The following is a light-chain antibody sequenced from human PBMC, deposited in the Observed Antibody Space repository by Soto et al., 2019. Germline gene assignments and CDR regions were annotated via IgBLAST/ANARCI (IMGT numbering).Light chain of an antibody. CDR3: QQYNYWPRT. CDR2: AAS. J-gene: IGKJ1*01. Sequence: EIVMTQSPATLSVSPGERATLSCRASQSVTTNLAWYQQKPGQAPRLLIYAASTRATGIPARFSGSGSGTELTLTISSLQSEDFAVYCCQQYNYWPRTFGQGTKVEIK. CDR1: QSVTTN. V-gene: IGKV3-15*01.